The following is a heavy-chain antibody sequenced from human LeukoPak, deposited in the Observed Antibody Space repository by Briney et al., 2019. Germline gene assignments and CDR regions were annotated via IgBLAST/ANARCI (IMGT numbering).Heavy chain of an antibody. CDR2: IYHSGST. Sequence: SETLSLTCTVSGYSISSGYYWGWIRQPPGKGLEWIGSIYHSGSTYYNPSLKSRVTISVDTSKNQFSLKLSSVTAADTAVYYCARRDATATAFDMWGQGTVVTVSS. D-gene: IGHD2-21*02. CDR1: GYSISSGYY. J-gene: IGHJ3*02. V-gene: IGHV4-38-2*02. CDR3: ARRDATATAFDM.